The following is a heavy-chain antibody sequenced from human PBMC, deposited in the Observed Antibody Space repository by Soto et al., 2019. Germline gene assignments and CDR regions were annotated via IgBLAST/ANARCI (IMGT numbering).Heavy chain of an antibody. CDR2: ISYDGSNK. CDR3: AKRLRSGWVSYYYYGMDV. J-gene: IGHJ6*02. V-gene: IGHV3-30*18. Sequence: GGSLRLSCAASGFTFSSYGMHWVRQAPGKGLEWVAVISYDGSNKYYADSVKGRFTISRDNSKNTLYLQMNSLRAEDTAVYYCAKRLRSGWVSYYYYGMDVWGQGTTVTVSS. CDR1: GFTFSSYG. D-gene: IGHD5-12*01.